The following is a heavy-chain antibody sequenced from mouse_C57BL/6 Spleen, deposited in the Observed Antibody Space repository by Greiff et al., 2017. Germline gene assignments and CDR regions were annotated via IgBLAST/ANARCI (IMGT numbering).Heavy chain of an antibody. CDR2: ISSGSSTI. J-gene: IGHJ3*01. CDR3: ASLEGIAY. Sequence: EVQGVESGGGLVKPGGSLKLSCAASGFTFSDYGMHWVRQAPEKGLEWVAYISSGSSTIYYADTVKGRFTISRDNAKNTLFLQITSLRSEDTAMYYCASLEGIAYWGQGTLVTVSA. CDR1: GFTFSDYG. V-gene: IGHV5-17*01.